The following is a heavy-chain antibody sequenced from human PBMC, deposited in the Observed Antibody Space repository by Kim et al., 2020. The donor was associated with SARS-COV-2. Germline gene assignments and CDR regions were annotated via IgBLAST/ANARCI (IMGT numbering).Heavy chain of an antibody. CDR1: GGSFSGYY. J-gene: IGHJ6*01. CDR2: INHSGST. D-gene: IGHD6-6*01. Sequence: SETLSLTCAVYGGSFSGYYWSWIRQPPGKGLEWIGEINHSGSTNYNPSLKSRVTISVDTSKNQFSLKLSSVTAADTAVYYCARGRYSSSSRRFYYYYGM. V-gene: IGHV4-34*01. CDR3: ARGRYSSSSRRFYYYYGM.